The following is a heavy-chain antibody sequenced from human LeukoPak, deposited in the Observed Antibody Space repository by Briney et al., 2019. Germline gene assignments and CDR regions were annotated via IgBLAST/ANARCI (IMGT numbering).Heavy chain of an antibody. CDR3: GGGNSVSAYDY. CDR1: GGSISRYY. J-gene: IGHJ4*02. CDR2: IYSSGTT. V-gene: IGHV4-4*09. D-gene: IGHD4-23*01. Sequence: PSETLSLTCTVSGGSISRYYWSWIRQPPGKGLEWVGYIYSSGTTKYNPSLKSRVTISVDTSKNQFFLKLSSVTAADTAVYYCGGGNSVSAYDYWGQGTLVTVSS.